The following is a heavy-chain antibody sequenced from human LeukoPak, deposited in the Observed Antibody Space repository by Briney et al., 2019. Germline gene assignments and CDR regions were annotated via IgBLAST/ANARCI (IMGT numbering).Heavy chain of an antibody. V-gene: IGHV3-23*01. J-gene: IGHJ4*02. CDR1: GFTFSNSA. D-gene: IGHD2-15*01. Sequence: GGSLRLSCAASGFTFSNSAMAWVRQAPGKGLEWVSAISGRGDNTYYADSVKGRFTISRDNSKNTLYLQMNSLRAEDTAVYYCATATPPYCSGGSRYLDYWGQGTRVTVSS. CDR2: ISGRGDNT. CDR3: ATATPPYCSGGSRYLDY.